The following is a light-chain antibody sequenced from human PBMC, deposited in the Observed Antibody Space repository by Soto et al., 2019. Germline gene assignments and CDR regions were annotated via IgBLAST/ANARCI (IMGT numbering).Light chain of an antibody. V-gene: IGKV3D-20*02. CDR2: GAS. CDR1: QSGSSSY. J-gene: IGKJ1*01. CDR3: QQRSYWPWT. Sequence: EIVLTQSPGTLSLSPGEGATLSCRASQSGSSSYLAWYQQKPGQAPRLLIYGASTRATGIPDRFSGSGSGTDFTLTISRLEPEDFAVYYCQQRSYWPWTFGQGTKGDIK.